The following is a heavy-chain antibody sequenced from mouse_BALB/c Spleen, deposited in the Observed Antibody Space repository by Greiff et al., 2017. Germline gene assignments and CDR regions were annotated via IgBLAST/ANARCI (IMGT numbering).Heavy chain of an antibody. CDR3: ARSSYGNDVENYFDY. CDR1: GYTFTDYA. D-gene: IGHD2-9*01. Sequence: VQLQQSGAELVRPGVSVKISCKGSGYTFTDYAMHWVKQSHAKSLEWIGVISTYYGDASYNQKFKGKATMTVDKSSSTAYMELARLTSEDSAIYYCARSSYGNDVENYFDYWGQGTTLTVSS. CDR2: ISTYYGDA. V-gene: IGHV1S137*01. J-gene: IGHJ2*01.